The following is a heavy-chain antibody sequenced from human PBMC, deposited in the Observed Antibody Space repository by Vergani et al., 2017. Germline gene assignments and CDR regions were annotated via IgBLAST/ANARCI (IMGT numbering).Heavy chain of an antibody. CDR1: EFTFSNYA. D-gene: IGHD3-10*01. Sequence: EVQSLESGGGLVQPGGSLRLTCAASEFTFSNYAMNWVRQAPGKGLEWVSGISGSGVSAYYTDSVKGRVSISRDNSKNMLFLQMNNLRTEDTAIYYCANQYFVSGNYLFDYWGQGTLVTVSS. CDR3: ANQYFVSGNYLFDY. CDR2: ISGSGVSA. V-gene: IGHV3-23*01. J-gene: IGHJ4*02.